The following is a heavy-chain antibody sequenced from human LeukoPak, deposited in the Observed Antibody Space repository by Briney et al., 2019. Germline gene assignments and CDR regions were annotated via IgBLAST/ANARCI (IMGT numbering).Heavy chain of an antibody. J-gene: IGHJ4*02. CDR3: ARGPNGYSGYDSLGFDY. CDR2: INPSGGST. D-gene: IGHD5-12*01. V-gene: IGHV1-46*01. CDR1: GYTFTSYY. Sequence: ASVKVSCKASGYTFTSYYMHWVRQAPGQGLEWMGIINPSGGSTSYAQKFQGRVTMTRDTSTSTVSMELSSLRSEDTAVYYCARGPNGYSGYDSLGFDYWGQGTLVTVSS.